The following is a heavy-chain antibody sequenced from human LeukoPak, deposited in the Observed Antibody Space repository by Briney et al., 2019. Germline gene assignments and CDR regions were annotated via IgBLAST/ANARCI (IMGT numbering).Heavy chain of an antibody. Sequence: SVKVSCKVSGGSFTNNAISWVRQAPGQGPEWMGRILPIFGTAEYAERFQGRVTITADKSTNTAYMELTSLKVEDTALYFCARGKGFVGHFDFWGQGTLVTVSS. V-gene: IGHV1-69*06. CDR2: ILPIFGTA. J-gene: IGHJ4*02. CDR3: ARGKGFVGHFDF. CDR1: GGSFTNNA. D-gene: IGHD3-3*01.